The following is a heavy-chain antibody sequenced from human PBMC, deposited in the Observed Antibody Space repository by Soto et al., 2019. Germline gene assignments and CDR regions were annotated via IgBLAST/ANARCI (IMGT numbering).Heavy chain of an antibody. CDR2: ISGNNGNT. CDR3: ARQEGYFDY. CDR1: GYTFTSYG. Sequence: QVQLVQSGAEVKKPGASVKVSCKASGYTFTSYGISWVRQAPGQGLEWMGGISGNNGNTNYAQKLQGRVTMTTDSPTSTPYMELRSLSSDDTAVYYCARQEGYFDYWGQGTLVTVSS. V-gene: IGHV1-18*01. J-gene: IGHJ4*02.